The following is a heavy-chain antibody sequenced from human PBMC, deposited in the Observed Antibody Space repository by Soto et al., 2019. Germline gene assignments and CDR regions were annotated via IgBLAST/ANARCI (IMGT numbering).Heavy chain of an antibody. Sequence: VGSLRLSCAASGFTFIDYYMSWIRRAPGKGLEWVSDITNSGITKHYADSVKGRFTISRDNDKNLLYLHLNSLRADDTAVYFFPRSSSAALYADVFESCGQRTLVTSPQ. V-gene: IGHV3-11*01. D-gene: IGHD2-2*02. CDR2: ITNSGITK. J-gene: IGHJ4*02. CDR3: PRSSSAALYADVFES. CDR1: GFTFIDYY.